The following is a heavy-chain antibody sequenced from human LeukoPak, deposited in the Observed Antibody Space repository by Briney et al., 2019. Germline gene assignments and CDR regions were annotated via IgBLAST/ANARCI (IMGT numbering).Heavy chain of an antibody. CDR2: IYTSGST. CDR1: GGSISSYY. CDR3: AREGFKVGARPFYFDS. Sequence: SETLSLTCTVSGGSISSYYWSWIRQPPGKGLEWIGYIYTSGSTNYNPSLKSRVTISVDTSKNQFSLKLSSVTAADTAVYYCAREGFKVGARPFYFDSWGQGTLVTVSS. J-gene: IGHJ4*02. D-gene: IGHD1-26*01. V-gene: IGHV4-4*09.